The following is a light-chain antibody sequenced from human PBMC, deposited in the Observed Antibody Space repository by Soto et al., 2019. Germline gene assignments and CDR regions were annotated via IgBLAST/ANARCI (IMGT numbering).Light chain of an antibody. CDR2: GVR. CDR3: SSFTTSRLYV. CDR1: GNDIGAYDY. V-gene: IGLV2-14*01. J-gene: IGLJ1*01. Sequence: LTQPTSVSGSPGQSIAIPCTGNGNDIGAYDYVSWYQQHPGKAPRLLIHGVRNRPPGISSRFSGFKSGLTASLTISGLQAEDEADYYCSSFTTSRLYVFGPGTKVTVL.